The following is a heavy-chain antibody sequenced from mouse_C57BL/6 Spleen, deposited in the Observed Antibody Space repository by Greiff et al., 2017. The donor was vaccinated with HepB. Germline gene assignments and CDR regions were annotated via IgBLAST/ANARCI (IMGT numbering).Heavy chain of an antibody. V-gene: IGHV1-69*01. D-gene: IGHD2-3*01. CDR2: IDPSDSYT. CDR1: GYTFTSYW. CDR3: AVGMVRDVDY. Sequence: QVQLKQPGAELVMPGASVKLSCKASGYTFTSYWMHWVKQRPGQGLEWIGEIDPSDSYTNYNQKFKGKSTLTVDKSSSTAYMQLSSLTSEDSAVYYCAVGMVRDVDYWVQGTSVTVSS. J-gene: IGHJ4*01.